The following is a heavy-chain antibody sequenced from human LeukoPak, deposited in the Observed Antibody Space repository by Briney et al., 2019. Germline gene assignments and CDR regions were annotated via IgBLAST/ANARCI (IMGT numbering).Heavy chain of an antibody. CDR2: INSDGSST. Sequence: GSLRLSCAASGFTFSSYWMHWVHQAPGKGLVWVSRINSDGSSTSYADSVKGRFTISRDNAKNTLYLQMNSLRAEDTAVYYCARGRQWLVGGDFDYWGQGTLVTVSS. D-gene: IGHD6-19*01. CDR1: GFTFSSYW. V-gene: IGHV3-74*01. CDR3: ARGRQWLVGGDFDY. J-gene: IGHJ4*02.